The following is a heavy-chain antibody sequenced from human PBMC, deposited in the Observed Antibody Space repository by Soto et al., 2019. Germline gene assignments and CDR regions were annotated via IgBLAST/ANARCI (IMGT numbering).Heavy chain of an antibody. D-gene: IGHD5-12*01. CDR2: IITVCGTA. V-gene: IGHV1-69*13. CDR3: ARGTVRGYSGYDTDFDY. Sequence: SVKVSCKASGGTFSSYAISWVRQAPGQGLEWMGGIITVCGTANYAQKFQGRATITADESTSTAYMELSSLRSEDTAVYYCARGTVRGYSGYDTDFDYWGQGTLVTVSS. CDR1: GGTFSSYA. J-gene: IGHJ4*02.